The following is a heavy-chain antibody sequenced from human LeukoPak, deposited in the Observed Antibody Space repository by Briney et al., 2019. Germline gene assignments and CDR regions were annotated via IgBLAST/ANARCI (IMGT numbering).Heavy chain of an antibody. CDR2: MNPNSGNT. D-gene: IGHD7-27*01. CDR1: GYTFTSYD. CDR3: AITPGDYYYCYYGMDV. Sequence: GASEKVSCKASGYTFTSYDINWVRQATGQGLEWMGWMNPNSGNTGYAQKFQGRVTMTRNTSISTAYMELSSLRSEDTAVYYCAITPGDYYYCYYGMDVWGQGTTVTVSS. J-gene: IGHJ6*02. V-gene: IGHV1-8*01.